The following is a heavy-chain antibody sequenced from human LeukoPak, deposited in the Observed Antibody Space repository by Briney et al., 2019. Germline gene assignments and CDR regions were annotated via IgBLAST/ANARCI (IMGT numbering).Heavy chain of an antibody. CDR1: GFTFSSYS. V-gene: IGHV3-21*01. CDR3: ARVHTAMVTRDAFDI. J-gene: IGHJ3*02. CDR2: ISSSSSYI. D-gene: IGHD5-18*01. Sequence: GGSLRLSCAASGFTFSSYSMNWVRQAPGKGLEWVSSISSSSSYIYYADSVKGRFTISRDNAKNSLYLQMNSLRAEDTAVYYCARVHTAMVTRDAFDIWGQGTMVTVSS.